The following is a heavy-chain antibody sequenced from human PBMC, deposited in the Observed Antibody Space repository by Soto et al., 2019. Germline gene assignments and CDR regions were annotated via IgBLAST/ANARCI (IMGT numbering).Heavy chain of an antibody. CDR1: GFSFSTTGVG. V-gene: IGHV2-5*02. CDR2: IYWDDDK. Sequence: QITLKESGPTLVKPTQTLTLTCTFSGFSFSTTGVGVGWIRQPPGKALEWLALIYWDDDKRYSQSLKSRLTNTKDTSKNQVVLTMTNMDPVDTATYYCAHRQAQGIGLAGTFDSWGQGTLVTVSS. D-gene: IGHD6-19*01. CDR3: AHRQAQGIGLAGTFDS. J-gene: IGHJ4*02.